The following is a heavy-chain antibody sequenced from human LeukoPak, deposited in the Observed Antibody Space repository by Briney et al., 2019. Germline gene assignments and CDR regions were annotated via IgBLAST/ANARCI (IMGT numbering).Heavy chain of an antibody. D-gene: IGHD2-2*01. Sequence: VGSLRLSCAASGFTFSSYGMHWVRQAPGKGLEWVAFIRYDGSNKYYADSVKGRFTISRDNSKNTLYLQMNSLRAEDTAVYYCAKEVDVVVPAATHFDYWGQGTLVTVSS. CDR1: GFTFSSYG. CDR2: IRYDGSNK. J-gene: IGHJ4*02. V-gene: IGHV3-30*02. CDR3: AKEVDVVVPAATHFDY.